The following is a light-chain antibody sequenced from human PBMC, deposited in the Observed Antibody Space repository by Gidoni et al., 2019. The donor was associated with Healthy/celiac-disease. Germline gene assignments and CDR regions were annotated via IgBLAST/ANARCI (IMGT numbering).Light chain of an antibody. V-gene: IGKV3-15*01. CDR2: GAS. J-gene: IGKJ1*01. CDR3: QQYNNWPPTWT. CDR1: QSVSSN. Sequence: EIEMTQPPATLSVSPGERATLSCRASQSVSSNLAWYQQKPGQAPRLLIYGASTRATGIPASFSGSGSGTEFTLTISSLQSEDFAVYYCQQYNNWPPTWTFXXXTKVEIK.